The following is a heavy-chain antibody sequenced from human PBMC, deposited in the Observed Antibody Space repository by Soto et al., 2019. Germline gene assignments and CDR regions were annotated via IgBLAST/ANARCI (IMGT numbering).Heavy chain of an antibody. J-gene: IGHJ4*02. CDR1: GFTFSSYG. D-gene: IGHD3-22*01. CDR3: ARGGYYYDSSGYYYHY. Sequence: PGGSLRLSCAASGFTFSSYGMHWVRQAPGKGLEWVAVIWYDGSNKYYADSVKGRLTISRDNSKNTLYLQMNSLRAEDTAVYYCARGGYYYDSSGYYYHYWGQGTLVTV. CDR2: IWYDGSNK. V-gene: IGHV3-33*01.